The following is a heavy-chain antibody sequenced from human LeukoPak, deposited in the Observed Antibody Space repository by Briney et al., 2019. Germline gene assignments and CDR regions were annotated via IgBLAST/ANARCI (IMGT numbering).Heavy chain of an antibody. Sequence: GASVKVSCKASGYSFTSYDINWVRQATGQGLEWMGWMNPNSGNTGYAQKFQGRVTMTRNTSISTAYMELSSLRSEDTAVYYCARGPPRIAAAGVYYYYYGMDVWGQGTTVTVSS. CDR2: MNPNSGNT. CDR1: GYSFTSYD. CDR3: ARGPPRIAAAGVYYYYYGMDV. D-gene: IGHD6-13*01. J-gene: IGHJ6*02. V-gene: IGHV1-8*01.